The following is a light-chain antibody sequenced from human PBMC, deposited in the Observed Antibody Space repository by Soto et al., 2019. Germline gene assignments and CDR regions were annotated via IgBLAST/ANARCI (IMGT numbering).Light chain of an antibody. J-gene: IGKJ4*01. CDR3: QQSYSTPRT. CDR1: QSISSY. Sequence: DIQMTQSPSSLSASVGDRVTITCRASQSISSYLNWYQQKPGKAPKLLIYAASSLQSGVPSRFSGSGSGTDFTLTISSLQPEDFATYYCQQSYSTPRTFGGGTKEDIK. V-gene: IGKV1-39*01. CDR2: AAS.